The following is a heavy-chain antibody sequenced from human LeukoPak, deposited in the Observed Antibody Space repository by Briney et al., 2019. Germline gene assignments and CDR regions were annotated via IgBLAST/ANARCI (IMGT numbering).Heavy chain of an antibody. D-gene: IGHD2-2*01. CDR2: INPSGGST. CDR1: GHSFTTYY. V-gene: IGHV1-46*01. Sequence: GASVKVSCKASGHSFTTYYMHWVRQAPGQGLEWMGIINPSGGSTIFAQKFQGRVTMTRDTSISTAYMELSRLRSDDTAVYYCARGERPLVVPAYGGLDYWGQGTLVTVSS. J-gene: IGHJ4*02. CDR3: ARGERPLVVPAYGGLDY.